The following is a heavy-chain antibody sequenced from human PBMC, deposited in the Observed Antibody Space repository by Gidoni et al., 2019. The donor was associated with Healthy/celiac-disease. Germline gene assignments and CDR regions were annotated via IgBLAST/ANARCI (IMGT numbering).Heavy chain of an antibody. CDR2: INPSGGST. V-gene: IGHV1-46*01. J-gene: IGHJ5*02. CDR1: GYTFTSYY. D-gene: IGHD2-2*01. Sequence: VKVSCKASGYTFTSYYMHWVRQAPGQGLEWMGIINPSGGSTSYAQKFQGRVTMTRDTSTSTVYMELSSLRSEDTAVYYCARDGGWDIVVVPAADWWFDPWGQGTLVTVSS. CDR3: ARDGGWDIVVVPAADWWFDP.